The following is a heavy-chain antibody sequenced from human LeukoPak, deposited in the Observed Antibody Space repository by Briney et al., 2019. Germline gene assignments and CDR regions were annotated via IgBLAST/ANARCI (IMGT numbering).Heavy chain of an antibody. Sequence: NPSQTLSLTCTVSGGSISSGGYYWSWIRQHPGKGLEWIGYIYYSGSTYYNPSLKSRVNISVDTSKNQFSLKLSSVTVADTAVYYCAREPRFIAAAGSRENWFDPWGQGTLVTVSS. CDR3: AREPRFIAAAGSRENWFDP. CDR2: IYYSGST. V-gene: IGHV4-31*03. D-gene: IGHD6-13*01. J-gene: IGHJ5*02. CDR1: GGSISSGGYY.